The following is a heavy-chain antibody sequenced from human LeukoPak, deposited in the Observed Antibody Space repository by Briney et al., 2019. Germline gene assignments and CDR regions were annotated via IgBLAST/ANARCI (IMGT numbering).Heavy chain of an antibody. J-gene: IGHJ6*03. CDR2: ISGSGGST. CDR1: GFTFSSYA. V-gene: IGHV3-23*01. CDR3: AKVGGNYYYYYMDV. Sequence: GGSLRLSCAASGFTFSSYAMSWVRQAPGKGLEWVSAISGSGGSTYYADSVKGRFTISRDNSKNTLYLQMNSLGAEDTAVYYCAKVGGNYYYYYMDVWGKGTTVTVSS. D-gene: IGHD3-10*01.